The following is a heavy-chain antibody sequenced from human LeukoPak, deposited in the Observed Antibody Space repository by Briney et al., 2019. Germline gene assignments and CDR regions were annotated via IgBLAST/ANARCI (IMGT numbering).Heavy chain of an antibody. CDR3: ARGQSRYFDWYLGFFDY. D-gene: IGHD3-9*01. J-gene: IGHJ4*02. CDR2: ISSTSSYI. CDR1: GFTFSSYY. V-gene: IGHV3-21*01. Sequence: GGSLRLSCVASGFTFSSYYMHWVRQAPGKGPVWVSSISSTSSYIYYADSVKGRFTISRDNAKNSLYLQMNSLRADDTAVYYCARGQSRYFDWYLGFFDYWGQGTLVTVSS.